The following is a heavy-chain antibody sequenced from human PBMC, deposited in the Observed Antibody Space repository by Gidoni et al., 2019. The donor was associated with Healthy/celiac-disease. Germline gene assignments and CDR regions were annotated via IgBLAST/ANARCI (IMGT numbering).Heavy chain of an antibody. CDR2: IYHSGST. CDR1: GYSISSGYY. CDR3: ARETYGDYGTRHPPPDY. V-gene: IGHV4-38-2*02. D-gene: IGHD4-17*01. Sequence: QVQLQESGPGLVKPSETLSLTCAVSGYSISSGYYWGWIRQPPGKGLEWIGSIYHSGSTYYNPSLKSRVTISVDTSKNQFSLKLSSVTAADTAVYYCARETYGDYGTRHPPPDYWGQGTLVTVSS. J-gene: IGHJ4*02.